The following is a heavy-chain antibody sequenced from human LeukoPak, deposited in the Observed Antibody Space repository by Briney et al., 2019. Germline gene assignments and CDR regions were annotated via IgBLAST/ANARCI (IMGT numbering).Heavy chain of an antibody. CDR2: ISASSTYI. D-gene: IGHD2-15*01. J-gene: IGHJ3*02. Sequence: PGGSLRLSCAASGFSFSSYTMSWVRQAPGKGLEWVSSISASSTYIYYADSVKGRCTISRDNAKNSLYLQMNSLRAEDTAVYYCARDACSGGSCYLWASDIWGQGTMVTVSS. V-gene: IGHV3-21*01. CDR1: GFSFSSYT. CDR3: ARDACSGGSCYLWASDI.